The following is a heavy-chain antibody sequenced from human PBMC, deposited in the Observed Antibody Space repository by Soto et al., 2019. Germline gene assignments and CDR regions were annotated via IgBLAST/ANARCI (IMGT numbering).Heavy chain of an antibody. CDR2: IYWDDDK. Sequence: QITLKESGPTLVKPTQTLTLTCSFSGFSLSTSGVGVGWIRQPPGKALEWLALIYWDDDKRYSPSLKSRLTITKDPSKNQVVLTMTNMDPVDTATYYCAHTVYSNYERYNYYYMDVWGKGTTVTLSS. D-gene: IGHD4-4*01. V-gene: IGHV2-5*02. CDR1: GFSLSTSGVG. CDR3: AHTVYSNYERYNYYYMDV. J-gene: IGHJ6*03.